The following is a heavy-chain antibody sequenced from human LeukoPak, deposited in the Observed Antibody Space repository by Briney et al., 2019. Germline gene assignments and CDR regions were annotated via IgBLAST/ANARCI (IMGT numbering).Heavy chain of an antibody. CDR1: GGSVSDYY. J-gene: IGHJ4*02. CDR3: ASRKLGNDY. D-gene: IGHD7-27*01. CDR2: IYYTGST. V-gene: IGHV4-59*02. Sequence: SETLSLTCTISGGSVSDYYWSWVRQSPGKGLEWIGYIYYTGSTTYNPSLKSRVTISADTSKNQFSLKLSSVTAADTAVYYCASRKLGNDYWGQGTLVTVSS.